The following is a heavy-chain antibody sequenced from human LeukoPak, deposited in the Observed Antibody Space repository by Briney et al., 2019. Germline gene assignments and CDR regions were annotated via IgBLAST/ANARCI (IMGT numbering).Heavy chain of an antibody. Sequence: SETLSLTCIVPGGSISSSSYYWAWIRQSPGKGLEWIGTFSSGGSAYYNPSLTSRVSISKDTSDNQFSLRLYSVTAADTAVYYCARKQTGTMYDVWGQGTQVAVSS. V-gene: IGHV4-39*07. J-gene: IGHJ4*02. CDR2: FSSGGSA. CDR3: ARKQTGTMYDV. CDR1: GGSISSSSYY. D-gene: IGHD1-7*01.